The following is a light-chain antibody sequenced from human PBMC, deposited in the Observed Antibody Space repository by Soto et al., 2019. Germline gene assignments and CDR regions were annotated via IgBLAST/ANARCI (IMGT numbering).Light chain of an antibody. CDR1: QSISRY. CDR3: QQSYGTPIT. J-gene: IGKJ5*01. CDR2: AAS. Sequence: QMTQSPSSLSASVGERGTIPCRASQSISRYLNWYQQKPGKAPNHLIYAASSLQSEVPSRFSGSGSGTDFTLTIARLQPEDFATYYCQQSYGTPITYGHGTRLEIK. V-gene: IGKV1-39*01.